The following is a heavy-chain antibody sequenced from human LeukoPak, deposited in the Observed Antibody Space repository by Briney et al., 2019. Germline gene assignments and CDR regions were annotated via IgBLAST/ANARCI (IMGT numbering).Heavy chain of an antibody. V-gene: IGHV1-18*04. Sequence: ASVKVSCKASGYTFTSYYMHWVRQAPGQGLEWMGWISAYNGNTNYAQKLQGRVTMTTDTSTSTAYMELRSLRSDDTAVYYCARARYCSGGSCYRPLDYWGQGTLVTVSS. CDR3: ARARYCSGGSCYRPLDY. CDR2: ISAYNGNT. J-gene: IGHJ4*02. CDR1: GYTFTSYY. D-gene: IGHD2-15*01.